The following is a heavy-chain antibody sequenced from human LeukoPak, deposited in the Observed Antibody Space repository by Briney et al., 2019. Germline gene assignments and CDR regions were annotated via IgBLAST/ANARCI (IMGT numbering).Heavy chain of an antibody. Sequence: GASVKVSCKASGYTFTSYGISWVRQAPGQGLEWMGWISAYDGDTNYAQKLQGRVTMTTDTSTSTAYMELRSLRSDDTAVYFCARDYYGTPPLDYWGQRTLVTLSS. CDR3: ARDYYGTPPLDY. D-gene: IGHD3-10*01. CDR1: GYTFTSYG. CDR2: ISAYDGDT. V-gene: IGHV1-18*01. J-gene: IGHJ4*02.